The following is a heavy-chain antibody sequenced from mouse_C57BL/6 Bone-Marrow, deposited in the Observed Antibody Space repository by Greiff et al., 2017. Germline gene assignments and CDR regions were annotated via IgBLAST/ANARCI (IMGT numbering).Heavy chain of an antibody. CDR1: DYDFPSHY. Sequence: EVLLVESGRGFVQPAESLSLSCASNDYDFPSHYFSYFLRTLQRRLLVFAAYISDGGSTYYPASMERRFFISRDNTKKTLYLQMSTVRSEDTALYYCARLRPGYYFDVWGTGTTLTVSS. D-gene: IGHD2-14*01. CDR2: YISDGGST. V-gene: IGHV5-2*01. J-gene: IGHJ1*03. CDR3: ARLRPGYYFDV.